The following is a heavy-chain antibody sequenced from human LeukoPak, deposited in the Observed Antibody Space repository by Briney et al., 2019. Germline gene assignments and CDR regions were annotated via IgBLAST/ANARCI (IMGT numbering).Heavy chain of an antibody. J-gene: IGHJ4*02. CDR3: VNSVGYGSLSYFDY. CDR2: IYYSGST. Sequence: SETLSLTCTVSGGSISSYYWSWIRQPPGKGLEWIGYIYYSGSTNYNPSLKSRVTISVDTSKNQFSLKLSSVTAADTAVYYCVNSVGYGSLSYFDYWGQGTLVTVSS. CDR1: GGSISSYY. V-gene: IGHV4-59*01. D-gene: IGHD3-10*01.